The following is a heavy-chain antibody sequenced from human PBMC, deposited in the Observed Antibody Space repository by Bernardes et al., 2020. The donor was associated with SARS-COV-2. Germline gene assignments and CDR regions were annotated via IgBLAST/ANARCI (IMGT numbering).Heavy chain of an antibody. D-gene: IGHD3-22*01. V-gene: IGHV4-61*02. CDR3: ARIRGPSYMIPVDDAFEI. CDR1: GDSVISGSYY. Sequence: SETLSLTCTVSGDSVISGSYYWTWIRQPAGKGLEWIGRIYTSGSTNYNPSLKSRVTISVDTSKNQFSLKLTSVTAADAAVYYCARIRGPSYMIPVDDAFEIWGQGTLVTVSS. J-gene: IGHJ3*02. CDR2: IYTSGST.